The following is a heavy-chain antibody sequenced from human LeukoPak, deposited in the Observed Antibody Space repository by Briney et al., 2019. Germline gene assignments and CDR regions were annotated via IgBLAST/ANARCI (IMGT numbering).Heavy chain of an antibody. V-gene: IGHV3-11*04. D-gene: IGHD6-19*01. CDR1: GFTFSDYY. J-gene: IGHJ4*02. CDR2: ISSSGSTI. Sequence: PGGSLRLSCAASGFTFSDYYMSWLRQAPGKGLEWASYISSSGSTIYYADSVKGRFTISRDNAKNSLYLQMNSLRAEDTAVYYCARDLSVFGAVAPPYWGQGTLVTVSS. CDR3: ARDLSVFGAVAPPY.